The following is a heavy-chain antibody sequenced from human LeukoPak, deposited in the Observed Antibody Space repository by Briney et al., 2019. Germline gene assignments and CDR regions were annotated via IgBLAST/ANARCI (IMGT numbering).Heavy chain of an antibody. CDR1: GFIFSSYW. J-gene: IGHJ4*02. Sequence: GGSLRLSCVASGFIFSSYWMSWVRQAPGKGLEWVSYISSSSSTIYYADSVKGRFTLSRDNAKNSLYLQMNSLRAEDTAVYYCARTGGSYPYYFEYWGQGTLVTVSS. CDR2: ISSSSSTI. D-gene: IGHD1-26*01. V-gene: IGHV3-48*04. CDR3: ARTGGSYPYYFEY.